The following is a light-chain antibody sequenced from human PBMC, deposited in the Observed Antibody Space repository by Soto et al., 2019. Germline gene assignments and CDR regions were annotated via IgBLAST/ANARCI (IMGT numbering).Light chain of an antibody. CDR3: QQYGSTPGT. CDR2: GAS. CDR1: QSVSSSY. Sequence: EIVLTQSPGTLSLSPGERATLSCRASQSVSSSYLAWYQQKPGQAPRLLIHGASSRATGIPDRFSGSGSGTDFTLTISRLEPEDFAVYYCQQYGSTPGTFGQGTTVDIK. J-gene: IGKJ1*01. V-gene: IGKV3-20*01.